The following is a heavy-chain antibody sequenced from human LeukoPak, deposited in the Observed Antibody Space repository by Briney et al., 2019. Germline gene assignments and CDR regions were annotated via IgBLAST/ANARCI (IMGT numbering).Heavy chain of an antibody. CDR3: ARGGYDSSGYLYYFDY. Sequence: ASVKVSCKASGYTSTSYDINWVRQATGQGLEWMGWMNPNSGNTGYAQKFQGRVTMTRNTSISTAYMELSSLRSEDTAVYYCARGGYDSSGYLYYFDYWGQGTLVTVSS. CDR2: MNPNSGNT. D-gene: IGHD3-22*01. V-gene: IGHV1-8*01. J-gene: IGHJ4*02. CDR1: GYTSTSYD.